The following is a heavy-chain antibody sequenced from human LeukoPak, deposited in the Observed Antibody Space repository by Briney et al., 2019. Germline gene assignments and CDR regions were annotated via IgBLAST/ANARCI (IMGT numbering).Heavy chain of an antibody. CDR1: GGTFSSYA. CDR2: IIPIFGTA. CDR3: ARVSWITGTTPY. D-gene: IGHD1-7*01. J-gene: IGHJ4*02. V-gene: IGHV1-69*05. Sequence: SVKVSCKASGGTFSSYAISWVRQAPGQGLEWMGGIIPIFGTANYAQKFQGRVTITTDESTSTAYMELSSLRSEDTAVYYCARVSWITGTTPYWGQGTLVTVSS.